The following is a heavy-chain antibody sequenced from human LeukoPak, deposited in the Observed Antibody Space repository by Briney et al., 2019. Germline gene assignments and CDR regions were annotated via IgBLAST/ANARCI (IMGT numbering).Heavy chain of an antibody. V-gene: IGHV3-7*01. J-gene: IGHJ6*04. CDR2: IKEDGSQK. D-gene: IGHD3-10*02. Sequence: GGSLRLSCAASGFTFSTYWMTWVRQAPGKGLEWVGNIKEDGSQKNYVDSVKGRFTISRDNAKNSLYLQMNSLRAEDTAVYYCAELGITMIGGVWGKGTTVTISS. CDR1: GFTFSTYW. CDR3: AELGITMIGGV.